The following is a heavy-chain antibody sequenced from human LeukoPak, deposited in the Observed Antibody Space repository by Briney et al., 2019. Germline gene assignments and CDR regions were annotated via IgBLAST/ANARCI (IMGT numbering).Heavy chain of an antibody. CDR1: GFTFSSYE. CDR3: ARGTLYYYDSSGSHDAFDI. Sequence: GGSLRLSCAASGFTFSSYEMNWVRQAPGKGLEWVSYISSSGSTIYYADSVKGRFTISRDNSKNTLYLQMNSLRPEDTAVYYCARGTLYYYDSSGSHDAFDIWGQGTMVTVSS. J-gene: IGHJ3*02. V-gene: IGHV3-48*03. CDR2: ISSSGSTI. D-gene: IGHD3-22*01.